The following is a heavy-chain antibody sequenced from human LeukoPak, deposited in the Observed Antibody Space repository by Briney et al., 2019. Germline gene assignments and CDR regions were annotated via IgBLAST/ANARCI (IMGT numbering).Heavy chain of an antibody. V-gene: IGHV3-20*04. CDR2: INWNGKYT. J-gene: IGHJ4*02. CDR3: ARQKGGFYLFDY. Sequence: PGGSLRLSCVASGFTFDDAGLSWVRQVPGKGLEWVANINWNGKYTGYLDSVKGRFTISRDNAKNSLYLEMKGLGPEDTALYYCARQKGGFYLFDYWGRGTLVTVSS. D-gene: IGHD3-3*01. CDR1: GFTFDDAG.